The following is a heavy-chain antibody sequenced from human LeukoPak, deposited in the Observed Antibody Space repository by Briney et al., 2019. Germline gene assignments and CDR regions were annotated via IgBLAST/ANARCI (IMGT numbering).Heavy chain of an antibody. Sequence: SETLSLTCTVSGGSISNGDYYWTWIRQHPGKGLEWIGYIYYSGSTYYNPSLKSRVVISVDTSKNQFSLKLKSVTAADTAVYYCARDRRLLRFHGFDIWGQGTMVTVSS. D-gene: IGHD5-12*01. CDR2: IYYSGST. CDR1: GGSISNGDYY. CDR3: ARDRRLLRFHGFDI. J-gene: IGHJ3*02. V-gene: IGHV4-31*03.